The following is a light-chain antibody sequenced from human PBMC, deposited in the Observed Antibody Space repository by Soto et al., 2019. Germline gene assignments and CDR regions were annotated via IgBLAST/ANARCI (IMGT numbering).Light chain of an antibody. Sequence: QSVLTQPPSGSGAPGQRGTISCTGSSSNIGAGYDVHWYQQLPGTAPKLLIYGNSNRPSGVPDRFSGSKSGTSASLAITGLQAEDEADYYCQSFDSSLSGWRVFGGGTQLTVL. V-gene: IGLV1-40*01. J-gene: IGLJ3*02. CDR2: GNS. CDR1: SSNIGAGYD. CDR3: QSFDSSLSGWRV.